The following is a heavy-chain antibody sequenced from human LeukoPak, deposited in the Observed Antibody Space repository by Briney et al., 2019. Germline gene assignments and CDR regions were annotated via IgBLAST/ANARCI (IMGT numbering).Heavy chain of an antibody. J-gene: IGHJ5*02. CDR3: AKDRTVVVAAYGGWFDP. CDR1: GITFSTSG. Sequence: PGGSLRLSCAASGITFSTSGMHWVRRAPGRGLEWVAFMRHDGSNEKYADSVKGRFTISRDNSKNTLYLQMNSLIVEDTAVYYCAKDRTVVVAAYGGWFDPWGQGTLVTVSS. CDR2: MRHDGSNE. V-gene: IGHV3-30*02. D-gene: IGHD2-15*01.